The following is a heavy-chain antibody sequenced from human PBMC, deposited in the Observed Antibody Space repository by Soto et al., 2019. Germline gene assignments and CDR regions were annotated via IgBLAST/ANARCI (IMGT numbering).Heavy chain of an antibody. CDR1: GFSLSTSGVG. D-gene: IGHD3-22*01. V-gene: IGHV2-5*01. J-gene: IGHJ4*02. Sequence: ESGPTLVNPTQTLTLTCTFSGFSLSTSGVGVGWIRQPPGKALEWLALIYWNDEKRYSPSLESRLTITKDTSKNQVVLTMTNMDPVDTATYYCARLYYYDSSGYYYFDYWGQGTLVTVSS. CDR3: ARLYYYDSSGYYYFDY. CDR2: IYWNDEK.